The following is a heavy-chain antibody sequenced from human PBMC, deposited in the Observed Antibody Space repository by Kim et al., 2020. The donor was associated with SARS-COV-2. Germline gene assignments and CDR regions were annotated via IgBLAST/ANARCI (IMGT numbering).Heavy chain of an antibody. CDR2: INHSGST. Sequence: SETLSLTCAVYGGSFSGYYWSWIRQPPGKGLEWIGEINHSGSTNYNPSLKSRVTISVDTSKNQFSLKLSSVTAADTAVYYCARVPTDLGYFDYWGQGTLVTVSS. D-gene: IGHD3-16*01. CDR1: GGSFSGYY. CDR3: ARVPTDLGYFDY. J-gene: IGHJ4*02. V-gene: IGHV4-34*01.